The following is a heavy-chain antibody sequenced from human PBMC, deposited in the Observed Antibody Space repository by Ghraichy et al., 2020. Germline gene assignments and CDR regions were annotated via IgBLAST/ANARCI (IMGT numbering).Heavy chain of an antibody. J-gene: IGHJ4*02. CDR2: IGHDGSNK. D-gene: IGHD3-16*01. V-gene: IGHV3-33*01. Sequence: GESLNISCAASGFSFSIFGMYWVRQAPGKGLEWVAVIGHDGSNKYHADSVKGRFTISRDNSKDMLYLQMNSLRVEDTAVYYCATNGGISWGQGTLVTVSS. CDR1: GFSFSIFG. CDR3: ATNGGIS.